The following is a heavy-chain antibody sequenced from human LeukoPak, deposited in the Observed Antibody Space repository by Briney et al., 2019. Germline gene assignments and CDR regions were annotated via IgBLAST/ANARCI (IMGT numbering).Heavy chain of an antibody. Sequence: GGSLRLSCAASGFTFSNCAMTWVRQAPGKGLEWVSVITGSGGSTYYSDSVKGRFTISRDNSKNMVYLQMSSLTAEDTALYYCAKDVTIFGGAASAFDVWGQGTMVTVSS. J-gene: IGHJ3*01. CDR3: AKDVTIFGGAASAFDV. V-gene: IGHV3-23*01. CDR1: GFTFSNCA. CDR2: ITGSGGST. D-gene: IGHD3-3*01.